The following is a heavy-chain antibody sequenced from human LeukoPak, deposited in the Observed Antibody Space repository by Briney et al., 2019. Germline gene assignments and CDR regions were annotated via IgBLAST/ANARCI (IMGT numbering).Heavy chain of an antibody. V-gene: IGHV3-48*02. CDR1: GFTFSNYA. Sequence: GGSLRLSCAASGFTFSNYAMSWVRQAPGKGLEWVSYITADSGTTYYADSVKGRFTISRDNAKSSLYLQMNSLRDEDTAVYYCASRDYFDYWGQGTLVTVSS. CDR3: ASRDYFDY. CDR2: ITADSGTT. J-gene: IGHJ4*02.